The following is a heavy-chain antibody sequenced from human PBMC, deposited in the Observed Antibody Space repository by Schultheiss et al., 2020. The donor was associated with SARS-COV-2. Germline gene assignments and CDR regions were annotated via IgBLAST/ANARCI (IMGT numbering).Heavy chain of an antibody. CDR1: GFTFSSYA. D-gene: IGHD6-19*01. V-gene: IGHV3-23*01. J-gene: IGHJ6*02. CDR2: ISGSGGST. Sequence: GGSLRLSCAASGFTFSSYAMNWVRQAPGKGLEWVSGISGSGGSTYYADSVKGRFTISRDNAKNSLYLQMNSLRAEDTAVYYCARVRIAVAGTFHYYYGMDVWGQGTTVTVAS. CDR3: ARVRIAVAGTFHYYYGMDV.